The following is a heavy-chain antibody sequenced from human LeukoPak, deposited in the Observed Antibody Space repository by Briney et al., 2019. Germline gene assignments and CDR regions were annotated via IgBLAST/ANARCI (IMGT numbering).Heavy chain of an antibody. Sequence: SETLSLTCTVSGGSISSYYWSWIRQPAGKGLEWIGRIYTSGSTHYNPSLKSRVTMSVDTSKTRFSLKLSSVTAADTAVYCARARRCSSTSCYFDRYFDLWGRGTLVTVSS. J-gene: IGHJ2*01. CDR2: IYTSGST. D-gene: IGHD2-2*01. CDR3: ARARRCSSTSCYFDRYFDL. V-gene: IGHV4-4*07. CDR1: GGSISSYY.